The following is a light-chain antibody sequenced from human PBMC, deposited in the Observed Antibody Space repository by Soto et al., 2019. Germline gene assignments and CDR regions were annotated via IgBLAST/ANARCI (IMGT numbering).Light chain of an antibody. CDR2: DAS. Sequence: EIVLTQSPATLSLSPGERATLSCRASQSVSSYLAWYQQKPGQAPRLLIYDASNRATGIPARSSGSGSGTDFTLTISSLEPEDFAVYYCQQRSNWHTFGQGTKLEIK. CDR1: QSVSSY. J-gene: IGKJ2*01. V-gene: IGKV3-11*01. CDR3: QQRSNWHT.